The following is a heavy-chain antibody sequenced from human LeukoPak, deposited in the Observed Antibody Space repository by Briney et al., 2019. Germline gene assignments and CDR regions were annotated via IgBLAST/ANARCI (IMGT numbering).Heavy chain of an antibody. CDR3: AKDNDMFNVGYYYAMDV. D-gene: IGHD3-9*01. J-gene: IGHJ6*02. CDR2: IRYGETNK. V-gene: IGHV3-30*02. CDR1: GFTFSSYG. Sequence: GGSLRLSCAASGFTFSSYGMHWVRQAPGKGLEWVAYIRYGETNKYYEDSVKGRFTVSRDISKNTLYLQMYSLRAEDTAVYYCAKDNDMFNVGYYYAMDVWGQGTTVTVSS.